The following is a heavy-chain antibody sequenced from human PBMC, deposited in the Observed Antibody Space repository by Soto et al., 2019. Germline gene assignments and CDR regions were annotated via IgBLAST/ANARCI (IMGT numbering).Heavy chain of an antibody. CDR2: ISGQIAKT. CDR1: GYSFHNFG. CDR3: ARGPPSGSFSLTPRY. Sequence: QVQLVQSGPELKKPGASVKVSCKASGYSFHNFGIVWVRQAPGQGLEWMGWISGQIAKTNYAQKFQGKVTTTTDTSTSTAYMELNTLTSDDTAMYYCARGPPSGSFSLTPRYWGQGTLVTVSS. J-gene: IGHJ4*02. D-gene: IGHD1-26*01. V-gene: IGHV1-18*04.